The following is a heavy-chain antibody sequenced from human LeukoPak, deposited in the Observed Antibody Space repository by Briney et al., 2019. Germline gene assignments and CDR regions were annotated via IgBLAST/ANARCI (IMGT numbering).Heavy chain of an antibody. D-gene: IGHD6-13*01. V-gene: IGHV3-21*01. CDR3: ARVHPIAAAGTGFDY. Sequence: GGSLRLSCAASGFTFSSYSMNWVRQAPGKGLEWVSFVTSSSSRYIYYADSVKGRFTISRDNAKNSLYLQMNSLRAEDTAVYYCARVHPIAAAGTGFDYWGQGTLVTVSS. J-gene: IGHJ4*02. CDR1: GFTFSSYS. CDR2: VTSSSSRYI.